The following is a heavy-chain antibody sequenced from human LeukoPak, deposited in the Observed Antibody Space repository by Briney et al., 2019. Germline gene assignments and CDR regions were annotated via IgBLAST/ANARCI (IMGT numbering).Heavy chain of an antibody. CDR3: ARLTGSYWDYFDY. CDR1: GSTFTSYW. CDR2: IYPGDSDT. J-gene: IGHJ4*02. D-gene: IGHD1-26*01. Sequence: GESLKISCQRSGSTFTSYWIGWVRQLPGEGLEWMGIIYPGDSDTRYSPSFQGQVTISADKSISTAYLQWSSLKASDTAMYYCARLTGSYWDYFDYWGQGTLVTVSS. V-gene: IGHV5-51*01.